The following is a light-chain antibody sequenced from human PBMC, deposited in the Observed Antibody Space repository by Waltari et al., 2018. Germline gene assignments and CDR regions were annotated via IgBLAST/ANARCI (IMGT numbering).Light chain of an antibody. V-gene: IGKV1-NL1*01. CDR2: AAS. CDR3: QQYYTTPMT. Sequence: DIQMTQSPSSLSASVGDRVTSTCRASQGISDSLAWYQQKPGKAPKLLLYAASRLESGVPSRFSGSGSGTDYTLTISSLQAEDFATYYCQQYYTTPMTFGPGTKVDIK. CDR1: QGISDS. J-gene: IGKJ3*01.